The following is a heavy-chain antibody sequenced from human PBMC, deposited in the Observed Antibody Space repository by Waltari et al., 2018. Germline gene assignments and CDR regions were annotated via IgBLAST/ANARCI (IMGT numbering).Heavy chain of an antibody. Sequence: QVKLQESGPGVVKPSETLSLICTVSIYSISDGYYWGWVRQPPGKGLEWMGTIYHGGSTYYNPSLKSRLTMSVDKSKNQFYMKLSSVTAADTAVYYCARRGYSSSPAHFDYWGQGTLVTVSS. CDR1: IYSISDGYY. J-gene: IGHJ4*02. D-gene: IGHD2-15*01. CDR3: ARRGYSSSPAHFDY. V-gene: IGHV4-38-2*02. CDR2: IYHGGST.